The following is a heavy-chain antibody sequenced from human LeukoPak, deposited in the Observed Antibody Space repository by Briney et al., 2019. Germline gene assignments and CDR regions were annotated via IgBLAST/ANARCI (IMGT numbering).Heavy chain of an antibody. J-gene: IGHJ4*02. D-gene: IGHD6-13*01. V-gene: IGHV4-34*01. Sequence: SETLSLTCAVYGGSFSGYYWSWIRQPPGKGLEWIGEINHSGSTNYNPSLKSRVTISVDTSKNPFSLKLSSVTAADTAVYYCARGRVFGDSSWYADFDYWGQGTLVTVSS. CDR3: ARGRVFGDSSWYADFDY. CDR2: INHSGST. CDR1: GGSFSGYY.